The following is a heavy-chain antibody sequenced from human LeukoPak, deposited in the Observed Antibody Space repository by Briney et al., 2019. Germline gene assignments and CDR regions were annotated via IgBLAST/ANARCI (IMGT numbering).Heavy chain of an antibody. V-gene: IGHV1-2*02. D-gene: IGHD3-10*01. CDR1: GYTFTGYY. Sequence: EASVKVSCKASGYTFTGYYMHWVRQAPGQGLEWMGWINPNSGGTNYAQKFQGRVTMTRDMSISTAYMELSRLRSDDTAVYYCARERLLWFGVNDAFDIWGQGTMVTVSS. CDR2: INPNSGGT. CDR3: ARERLLWFGVNDAFDI. J-gene: IGHJ3*02.